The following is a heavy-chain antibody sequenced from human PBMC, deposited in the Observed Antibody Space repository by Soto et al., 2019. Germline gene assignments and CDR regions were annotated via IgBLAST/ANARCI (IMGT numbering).Heavy chain of an antibody. D-gene: IGHD3-10*01. J-gene: IGHJ6*02. V-gene: IGHV3-33*08. CDR3: ARDSGRSRNYYAMDV. CDR1: GFTFSSYA. CDR2: IWYDGSNK. Sequence: PGGSLRLSCAASGFTFSSYAMSWVRQAPGKGLEWVAVIWYDGSNKYYADSVKGRFTISRDNSKNTLYLQMSSLRAEDTAVYYCARDSGRSRNYYAMDVWGQGTTVTVSS.